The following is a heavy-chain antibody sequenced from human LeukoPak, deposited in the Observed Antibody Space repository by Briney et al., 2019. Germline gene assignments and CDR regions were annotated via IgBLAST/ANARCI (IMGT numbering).Heavy chain of an antibody. J-gene: IGHJ3*02. Sequence: SETLSLTCAVYGGSFSGHYWSWIRQPPGKGLEWIGEINHSGSTNYNPPLKSRVTISVDTSKNQFSLKLSSVTAADTAVYYCARAYSMYYDFWSGYYGPSAFDIWGQGTMVTVSS. V-gene: IGHV4-34*01. CDR3: ARAYSMYYDFWSGYYGPSAFDI. D-gene: IGHD3-3*01. CDR2: INHSGST. CDR1: GGSFSGHY.